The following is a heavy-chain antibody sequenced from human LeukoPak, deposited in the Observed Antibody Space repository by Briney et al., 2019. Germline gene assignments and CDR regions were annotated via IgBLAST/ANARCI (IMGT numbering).Heavy chain of an antibody. CDR3: ASHKLGSFDY. V-gene: IGHV3-30-3*01. CDR1: GFTFSSYA. Sequence: GGSLRLSCAASGFTFSSYAMHWVRQAPGKGLEWVAVISYDGSNKYYADSVKGRFTISRDNSKNTLYLQMNSLRAEDTAVYYCASHKLGSFDYWGQGTLVTVSS. CDR2: ISYDGSNK. J-gene: IGHJ4*02. D-gene: IGHD7-27*01.